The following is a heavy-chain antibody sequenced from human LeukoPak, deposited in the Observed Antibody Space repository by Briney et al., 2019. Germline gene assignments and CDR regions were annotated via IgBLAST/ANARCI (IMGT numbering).Heavy chain of an antibody. Sequence: QAPGQXXEGMGXISAYNGNTNYAQKLQGRVTMTTDTSTSTAYMELRSLRSDDTAVYYCARGNVDTAIYYYYGMDVWGQGTTVTVSS. J-gene: IGHJ6*02. D-gene: IGHD5-18*01. CDR2: ISAYNGNT. V-gene: IGHV1-18*01. CDR3: ARGNVDTAIYYYYGMDV.